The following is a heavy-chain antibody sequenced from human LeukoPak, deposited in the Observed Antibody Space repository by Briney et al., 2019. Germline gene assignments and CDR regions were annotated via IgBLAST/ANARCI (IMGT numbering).Heavy chain of an antibody. V-gene: IGHV1-8*01. Sequence: ASVKVSCKASGYTFTSYAINWVRQATGQGLEWMGWMNPNSGKTGYAQKFQGRVTMTRNTSISTAYMELSSLRSEDTAVYYCARGAFTMVHPLIYYYYGMDVWGQGTTVTVSS. D-gene: IGHD3-10*01. J-gene: IGHJ6*02. CDR1: GYTFTSYA. CDR3: ARGAFTMVHPLIYYYYGMDV. CDR2: MNPNSGKT.